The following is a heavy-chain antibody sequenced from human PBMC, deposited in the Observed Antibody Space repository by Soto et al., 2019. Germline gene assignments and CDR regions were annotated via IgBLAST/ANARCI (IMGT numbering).Heavy chain of an antibody. CDR1: GYTLTELS. J-gene: IGHJ4*02. CDR2: FDPEDGET. V-gene: IGHV1-24*01. Sequence: ASVKVSCKVSGYTLTELSMHWVRQAPGKGLEWMGGFDPEDGETIYAQKFQGRVTMTEDTSTDTAYMELSSLRSEDTAVYYCATVPLSSSGWDPPFDYWGQGTLVTVSS. CDR3: ATVPLSSSGWDPPFDY. D-gene: IGHD6-19*01.